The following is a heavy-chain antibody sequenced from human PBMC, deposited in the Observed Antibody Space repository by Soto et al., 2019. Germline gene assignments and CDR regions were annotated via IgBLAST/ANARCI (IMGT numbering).Heavy chain of an antibody. J-gene: IGHJ6*02. V-gene: IGHV2-70*13. CDR2: IERDDDDK. D-gene: IGHD1-20*01. CDR1: GFSPTSPGMC. Sequence: SGPTLVNPTETLTLTCTFSGFSPTSPGMCVSWIRQPPGKALEWLALIERDDDDKYYSTSLKTRLTISKDTRKNQVVLTMANMDPADTGTYYCARSIRGPRRFNGMDVWGQGTTVTVS. CDR3: ARSIRGPRRFNGMDV.